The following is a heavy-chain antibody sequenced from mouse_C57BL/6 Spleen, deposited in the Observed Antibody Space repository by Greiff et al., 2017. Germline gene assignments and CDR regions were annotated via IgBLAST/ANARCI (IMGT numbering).Heavy chain of an antibody. D-gene: IGHD3-1*01. CDR2: IYPGDGDT. J-gene: IGHJ4*01. V-gene: IGHV1-82*01. Sequence: VQLQQSGPELVKPGASVKISCKASGYAFSSSWMNWVKQRPGKGLEWIGRIYPGDGDTNYNGKFKGKATLTADKSSSTAYMQLSSLTSEDSAVDFCAREGLRAMDYWGQGTSVTVSS. CDR1: GYAFSSSW. CDR3: AREGLRAMDY.